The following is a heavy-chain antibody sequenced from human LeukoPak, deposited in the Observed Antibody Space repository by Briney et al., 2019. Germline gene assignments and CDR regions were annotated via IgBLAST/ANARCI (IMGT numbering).Heavy chain of an antibody. CDR1: GFTFSRSS. Sequence: GGSLRLSCAASGFTFSRSSMHWVRQAPGKGLEWVSSISTSSSYIYYADSVKGRFIISRDNAKNSLFLQMNSLRAEDTAVYYCSRDRHCIGSTCYGLWGQGTRVTVSS. CDR3: SRDRHCIGSTCYGL. CDR2: ISTSSSYI. J-gene: IGHJ4*02. V-gene: IGHV3-21*01. D-gene: IGHD2-2*01.